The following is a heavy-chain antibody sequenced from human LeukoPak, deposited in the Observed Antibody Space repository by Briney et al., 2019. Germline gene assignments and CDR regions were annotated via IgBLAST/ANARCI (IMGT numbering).Heavy chain of an antibody. CDR3: ARQQWLGGAYYFDY. D-gene: IGHD6-19*01. CDR2: ISYDGSNK. CDR1: GFTFSSYA. V-gene: IGHV3-30*04. J-gene: IGHJ4*02. Sequence: QPGGSLRLSCAASGFTFSSYAMHWVRQAPGKGLEWVAVISYDGSNKYYADSVKGRFTISRDNSKNTLYLQMNSLRADDTAVYYCARQQWLGGAYYFDYWGQGTLVTVSS.